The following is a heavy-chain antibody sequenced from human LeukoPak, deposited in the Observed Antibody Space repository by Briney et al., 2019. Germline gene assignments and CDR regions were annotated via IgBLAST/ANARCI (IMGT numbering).Heavy chain of an antibody. Sequence: KSSETLSLTCAVYGGSFSGYYWSWMRQPPGKGLEWIGEINHSGSTNYNPSLKSRITISVDTSKNQFSLKLSSVTAADTAVYYCASGRYYYDSSGYYSFDYWGQGALVTASP. CDR1: GGSFSGYY. CDR2: INHSGST. D-gene: IGHD3-22*01. V-gene: IGHV4-34*01. J-gene: IGHJ4*02. CDR3: ASGRYYYDSSGYYSFDY.